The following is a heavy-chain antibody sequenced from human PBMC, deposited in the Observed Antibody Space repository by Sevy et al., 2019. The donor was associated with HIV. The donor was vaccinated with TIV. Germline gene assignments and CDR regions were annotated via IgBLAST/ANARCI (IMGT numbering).Heavy chain of an antibody. CDR3: AKSFRSGSYLINGMDV. CDR1: GFTFSSYA. J-gene: IGHJ6*02. CDR2: ISGSGGST. V-gene: IGHV3-23*01. Sequence: GGSLRLSCAASGFTFSSYAMSWVRQAPGKGLEWVSAISGSGGSTYYADSVKGRFTISRDNSKNTLYLQMNSLRAEDTAVYYCAKSFRSGSYLINGMDVWGQGTTVTVSS. D-gene: IGHD1-26*01.